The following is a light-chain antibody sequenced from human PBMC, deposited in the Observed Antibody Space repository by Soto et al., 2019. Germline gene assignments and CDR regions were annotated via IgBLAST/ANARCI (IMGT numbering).Light chain of an antibody. CDR2: GAS. CDR1: QSVSSSY. J-gene: IGKJ1*01. Sequence: EIVLTQSPGTLSLSPVERATLSFRASQSVSSSYLGWYQQKPGQAPRLLIYGASSRATGIPDRFSGSGSGTDFTLTISRLEPEDFAVYYCQQYGSSPRTFGQGTKVDIK. CDR3: QQYGSSPRT. V-gene: IGKV3-20*01.